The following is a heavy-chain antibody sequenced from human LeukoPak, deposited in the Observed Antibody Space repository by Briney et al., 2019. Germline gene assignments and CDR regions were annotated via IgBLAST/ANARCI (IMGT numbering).Heavy chain of an antibody. D-gene: IGHD3-10*01. J-gene: IGHJ6*03. CDR2: IYYSGST. V-gene: IGHV4-39*01. CDR1: GGSISSSSYY. CDR3: AKDQDLYGSHYYYYIDV. Sequence: SETLSLTCTVSGGSISSSSYYWGWIRQPPGKGLEWIGSIYYSGSTYYNPSLKSRVTISVDTSKNQFSLKLSSVTAADTAVYYCAKDQDLYGSHYYYYIDVWVKGTTVTVSS.